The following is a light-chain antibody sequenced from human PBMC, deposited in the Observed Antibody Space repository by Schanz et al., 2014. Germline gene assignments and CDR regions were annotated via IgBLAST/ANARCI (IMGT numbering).Light chain of an antibody. Sequence: QSVLTQPPSVSGTPGQRVTISCSGSNSNIGSNAVSWYQQLPGTAPKLLIEHNNQRPSGVPDRFSGSKSGTSASLATSGLQSEDEADYYCAVWDDNLNGYVFGTGTKLTVL. CDR2: HNN. CDR3: AVWDDNLNGYV. V-gene: IGLV1-44*01. CDR1: NSNIGSNA. J-gene: IGLJ1*01.